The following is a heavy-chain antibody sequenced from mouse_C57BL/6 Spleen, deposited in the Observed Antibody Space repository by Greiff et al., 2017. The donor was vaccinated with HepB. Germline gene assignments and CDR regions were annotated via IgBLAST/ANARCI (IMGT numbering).Heavy chain of an antibody. Sequence: QVQLQQPGAELVKPGASVKMSCKASGYTFTSYWITWVKQRPGQGLEWIGDIYPGSGSTNYNEKFKSKATLTVDTSSSTAYMQLSRLTSEYSAVYYCARAAYGYDVYFDYWGQGTTLTVSS. CDR1: GYTFTSYW. CDR2: IYPGSGST. J-gene: IGHJ2*01. CDR3: ARAAYGYDVYFDY. D-gene: IGHD2-2*01. V-gene: IGHV1-55*01.